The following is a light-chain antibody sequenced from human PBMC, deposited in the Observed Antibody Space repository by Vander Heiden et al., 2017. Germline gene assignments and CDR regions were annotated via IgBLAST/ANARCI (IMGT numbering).Light chain of an antibody. J-gene: IGKJ2*01. CDR3: QHYYSSLYT. CDR1: QGISSY. Sequence: AIRLTQSPSPFSASTGDRVTITCRASQGISSYLAWYQQKPGKAPKLLIYAASTLQSGVPSRFSGSGSGTDFTLTISCLQSEDFATYYCQHYYSSLYTFGQGTKLEIK. V-gene: IGKV1-8*01. CDR2: AAS.